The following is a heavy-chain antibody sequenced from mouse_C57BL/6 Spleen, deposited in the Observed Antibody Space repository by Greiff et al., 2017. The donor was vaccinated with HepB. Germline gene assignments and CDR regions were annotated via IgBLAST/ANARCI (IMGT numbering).Heavy chain of an antibody. CDR3: ARVPNYYGSSLYYFDY. J-gene: IGHJ2*01. D-gene: IGHD1-1*01. V-gene: IGHV3-6*01. Sequence: VQLQESGPGLVKPSQSLSLTCSVTGYSITSGYYWNWIRQFPGNKLEWMGYISYDGSNNYNPSLKNRISITRDTSKNQFFLKLNSVTTEDTATYYCARVPNYYGSSLYYFDYWGQGTTLTVSS. CDR2: ISYDGSN. CDR1: GYSITSGYY.